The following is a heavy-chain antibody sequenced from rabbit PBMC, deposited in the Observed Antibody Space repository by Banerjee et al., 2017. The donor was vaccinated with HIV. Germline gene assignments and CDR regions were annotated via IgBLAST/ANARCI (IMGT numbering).Heavy chain of an antibody. CDR2: IYTGSSGVT. J-gene: IGHJ4*01. CDR3: ARDLAGVIGWNFDL. D-gene: IGHD4-1*01. Sequence: QEQLEESGGGLVQPEGSLTLTCTASGFSFSSSYWICWVRQAPGKGLEWIACIYTGSSGVTYYASWAKGRFTISKTSSTTVTLQMTSLTAADTATYFCARDLAGVIGWNFDLWGQGTLVTVS. CDR1: GFSFSSSYW. V-gene: IGHV1S45*01.